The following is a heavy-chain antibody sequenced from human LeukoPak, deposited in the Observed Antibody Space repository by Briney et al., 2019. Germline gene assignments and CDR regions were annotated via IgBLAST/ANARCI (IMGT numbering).Heavy chain of an antibody. CDR3: ARGDYGDYSWFDP. Sequence: SETPSLTCTVSGGSISSYYWSWIRQPPGKGLEWIGYIYYSGSTNYNPSLKSRVTISVDTSKNQFSLKLSSVTAADTAVYYCARGDYGDYSWFDPWGQGTLVTVSS. V-gene: IGHV4-59*01. J-gene: IGHJ5*02. D-gene: IGHD4-17*01. CDR1: GGSISSYY. CDR2: IYYSGST.